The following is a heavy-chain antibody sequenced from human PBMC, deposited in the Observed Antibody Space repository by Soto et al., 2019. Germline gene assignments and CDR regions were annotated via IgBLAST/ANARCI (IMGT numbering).Heavy chain of an antibody. J-gene: IGHJ4*02. CDR1: GYTFTDYY. CDR2: ITPNSGGI. D-gene: IGHD1-26*01. Sequence: ASVKVSCKASGYTFTDYYLHWVRQAPGQGLEWMGWITPNSGGINYAQKFQGRVTMTRDTSISTVYMHLSRLRSDDTAVYYCARVGLLVGAWYFFDSWGQGTLVTVSS. V-gene: IGHV1-2*02. CDR3: ARVGLLVGAWYFFDS.